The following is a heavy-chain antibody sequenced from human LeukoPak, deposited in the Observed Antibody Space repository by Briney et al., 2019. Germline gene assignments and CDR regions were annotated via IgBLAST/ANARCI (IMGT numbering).Heavy chain of an antibody. Sequence: GTLSLTCGVSGGSITTTNFWSWVRQPPGGGLEWIGEISLAGRTRYNPSLESRVTISIDESKNHLYLNLASVTAADTAVYYCSRESGPFCPFGHWGQGTLVAVTS. J-gene: IGHJ4*02. CDR3: SRESGPFCPFGH. CDR2: ISLAGRT. V-gene: IGHV4-4*02. CDR1: GGSITTTNF. D-gene: IGHD2-15*01.